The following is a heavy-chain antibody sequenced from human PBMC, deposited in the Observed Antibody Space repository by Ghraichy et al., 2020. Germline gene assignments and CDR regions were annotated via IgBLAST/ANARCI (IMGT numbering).Heavy chain of an antibody. CDR2: MNPDGSEI. D-gene: IGHD1-26*01. CDR1: RFTFSESW. CDR3: ARDGGWSAFDY. J-gene: IGHJ4*02. V-gene: IGHV3-7*03. Sequence: GGSLRLSCAASRFTFSESWMDWVRQAPGKGLEWVASMNPDGSEISHADSVRGRFTISRDNARNYLYLQMNSLRAEDTAMYYCARDGGWSAFDYWGQGTLVTVSS.